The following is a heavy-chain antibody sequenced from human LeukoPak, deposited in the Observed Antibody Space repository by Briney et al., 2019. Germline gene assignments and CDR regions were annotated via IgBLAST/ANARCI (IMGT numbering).Heavy chain of an antibody. V-gene: IGHV1-2*04. CDR3: ARGELYCSSTSCYSYYYYGMDV. D-gene: IGHD2-2*01. Sequence: ASVKVSCTASGGTFSSYAISWVRQAPGQGLEWMGWINPNSGGTNYAQKFQGWVTMTRDTSISTAYMELSRLRSDDTAVYYCARGELYCSSTSCYSYYYYGMDVWGQGTTVTVSS. CDR1: GGTFSSYA. CDR2: INPNSGGT. J-gene: IGHJ6*02.